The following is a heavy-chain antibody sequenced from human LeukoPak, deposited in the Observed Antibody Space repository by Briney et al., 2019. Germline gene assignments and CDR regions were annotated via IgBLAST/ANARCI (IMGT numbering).Heavy chain of an antibody. CDR3: TLEGRIGDPSFSFDY. V-gene: IGHV3-73*01. CDR2: IRTKGNSYAT. J-gene: IGHJ4*02. Sequence: GGSLRLSCAASGFTFSGSAVHCVRQASGKGLEWVGRIRTKGNSYATAYAASVKGRFTISRDDSKNTAYLQMNSLKTEDTAVYYCTLEGRIGDPSFSFDYWGRGTLVTVSS. D-gene: IGHD2-21*02. CDR1: GFTFSGSA.